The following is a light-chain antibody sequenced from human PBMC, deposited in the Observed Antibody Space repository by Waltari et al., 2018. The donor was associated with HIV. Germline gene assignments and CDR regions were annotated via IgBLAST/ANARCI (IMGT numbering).Light chain of an antibody. CDR2: GAS. CDR1: QSVTSNH. J-gene: IGKJ2*03. CDR3: QQYGDFPES. V-gene: IGKV3-20*01. Sequence: DIVLTQSPGTLSLSPGERDTLSCRTSQSVTSNHLAWYQQKPGQAPRLLIYGASNRATGIPDKFSGRGSGTDFTLTVNRLEPEDFAVYYCQQYGDFPESFGQGTKLEIK.